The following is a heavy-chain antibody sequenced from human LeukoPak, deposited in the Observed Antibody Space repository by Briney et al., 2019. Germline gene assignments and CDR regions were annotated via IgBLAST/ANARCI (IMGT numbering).Heavy chain of an antibody. CDR3: ARGGTTPDYDFWSGYYYWFDP. Sequence: SETLSLTCTVSGGSISSGGYYWSWIRQHPGKGLEWIGYIYYSGSTYYNPSLKSRVTISVDTSKNQFSLKLSSVTAADTAVYYCARGGTTPDYDFWSGYYYWFDPWGQGTLVTASS. J-gene: IGHJ5*02. D-gene: IGHD3-3*01. CDR2: IYYSGST. V-gene: IGHV4-31*03. CDR1: GGSISSGGYY.